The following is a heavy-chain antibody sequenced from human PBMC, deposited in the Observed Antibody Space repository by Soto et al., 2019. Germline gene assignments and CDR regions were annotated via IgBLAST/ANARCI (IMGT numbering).Heavy chain of an antibody. CDR2: LSWNSGRI. V-gene: IGHV3-9*01. CDR3: AKDRDPGETTDGGEYFDY. CDR1: GFTFDDYA. Sequence: EVQLVESGGGLVQPGRSLRLSCAASGFTFDDYAMHWVRQAPGKGLEWVSGLSWNSGRIGYADSVKGRFTISRDNAKNSLYLEMTSLRADDTALYYCAKDRDPGETTDGGEYFDYWGQGTLVTVSS. J-gene: IGHJ4*02. D-gene: IGHD1-1*01.